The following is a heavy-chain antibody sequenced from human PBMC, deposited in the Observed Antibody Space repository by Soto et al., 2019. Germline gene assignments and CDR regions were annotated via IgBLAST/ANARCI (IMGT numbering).Heavy chain of an antibody. V-gene: IGHV4-59*01. J-gene: IGHJ5*02. D-gene: IGHD3-10*01. CDR3: ARTEELLWFGEPRFDP. CDR2: IYYSGST. Sequence: SETLSLTCTVSGGSISSYYWSWIRQPPGKGLEWIGYIYYSGSTNYNPSLKSRVTISVDTSKNQFSLKLSSVTAADTAVYYCARTEELLWFGEPRFDPWGQGTLVTVSS. CDR1: GGSISSYY.